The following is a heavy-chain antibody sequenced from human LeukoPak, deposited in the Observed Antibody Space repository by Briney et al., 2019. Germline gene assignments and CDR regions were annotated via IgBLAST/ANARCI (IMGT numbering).Heavy chain of an antibody. CDR1: GGTFSSYA. CDR2: IIPIFGTA. J-gene: IGHJ6*03. CDR3: ARGARTYYDYVWGSYRYYYYYMDV. Sequence: SVKVSCKASGGTFSSYAISWVRQAPGQGLEWMGGIIPIFGTANYAQKFQGRVTITADESTSTAYMELSSLRSEDTAVYYCARGARTYYDYVWGSYRYYYYYMDVWGKGTTVTVSS. V-gene: IGHV1-69*13. D-gene: IGHD3-16*02.